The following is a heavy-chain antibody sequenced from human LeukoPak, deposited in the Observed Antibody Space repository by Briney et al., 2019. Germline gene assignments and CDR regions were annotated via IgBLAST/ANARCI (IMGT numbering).Heavy chain of an antibody. D-gene: IGHD2-8*01. J-gene: IGHJ6*03. CDR2: IYTSGST. CDR1: GGSISSSSNY. V-gene: IGHV4-61*02. Sequence: SETLSFTCTVSGGSISSSSNYWSWIRQPAGKGLEWIGRIYTSGSTNYNPSLKSRVTISVDTSKNQFSLRVSSVTAADTAVYYCARDHSTPNAGYMDVWGKGTTVTVSS. CDR3: ARDHSTPNAGYMDV.